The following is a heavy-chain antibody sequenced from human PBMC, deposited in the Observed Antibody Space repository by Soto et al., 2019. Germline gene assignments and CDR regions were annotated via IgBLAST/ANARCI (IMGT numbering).Heavy chain of an antibody. D-gene: IGHD3-3*01. V-gene: IGHV3-30*18. J-gene: IGHJ4*02. CDR3: AKDAYDFWRGYYPVDY. Sequence: QVQLVESGGGVVQPGRSLRLSCAASGFTFSSYGMHWVRQAPGKGLEWVAVISYDGSNKYYADSVKGRFTISRDNSKNXRDVRINSLGVEDTAVYYCAKDAYDFWRGYYPVDYWGQGTLVTVSS. CDR1: GFTFSSYG. CDR2: ISYDGSNK.